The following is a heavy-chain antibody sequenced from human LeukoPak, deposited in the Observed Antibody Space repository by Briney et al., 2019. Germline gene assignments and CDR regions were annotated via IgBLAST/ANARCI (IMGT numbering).Heavy chain of an antibody. D-gene: IGHD2-15*01. CDR1: GFTFSSYA. J-gene: IGHJ4*02. Sequence: PGRSLRLSCAASGFTFSSYAMHWVRQAPGKGLEWVAVISDDGSRIYYADSVKGRFTISRDNSKNTLYLQMNSLRAEDTAVYYCVRGWDYWGQGTLVTVSS. CDR3: VRGWDY. CDR2: ISDDGSRI. V-gene: IGHV3-30-3*01.